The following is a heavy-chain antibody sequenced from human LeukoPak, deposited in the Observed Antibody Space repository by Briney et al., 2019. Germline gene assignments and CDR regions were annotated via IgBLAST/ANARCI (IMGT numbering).Heavy chain of an antibody. V-gene: IGHV1-2*02. J-gene: IGHJ4*02. CDR2: INPNSGGT. Sequence: ASVKVSCKASGGTFSNYGISWVRQAPGQGLEWMGWINPNSGGTKYAQKFQGRVTMTRDTSISTAYKELSSLTSDDTAVYYCARGGGTIAGTGIPFDYWGQGTLVTVSS. D-gene: IGHD6-13*01. CDR3: ARGGGTIAGTGIPFDY. CDR1: GGTFSNYG.